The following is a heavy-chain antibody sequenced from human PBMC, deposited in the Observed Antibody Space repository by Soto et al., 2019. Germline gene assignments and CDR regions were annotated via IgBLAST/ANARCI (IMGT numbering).Heavy chain of an antibody. Sequence: QVQLQESGPGLVKPSETLSLTCTVSGGSVSSDTHYWSWIRQPPGKRLEWIGFIYSSGSTNYKPSVKSRVNMSVDTSKNQFSLKLRSVIVADTAVYHCARFVRSCSGTTCYTRADVWGQGTTVTVSS. J-gene: IGHJ6*02. D-gene: IGHD2-2*02. V-gene: IGHV4-61*01. CDR1: GGSVSSDTHY. CDR2: IYSSGST. CDR3: ARFVRSCSGTTCYTRADV.